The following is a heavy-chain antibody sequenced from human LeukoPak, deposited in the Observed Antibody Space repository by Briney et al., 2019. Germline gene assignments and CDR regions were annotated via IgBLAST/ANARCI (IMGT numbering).Heavy chain of an antibody. J-gene: IGHJ4*02. CDR1: GASISSYY. Sequence: PSETLSLTCTVSGASISSYYWSWIRQPPGKGLEWIGYIYYSGSTNYNPALKSRVTISEDTSKNQISLKLSSVTAADTAVYYCARVRGDYDSSGYDYWGQGTLVTVSS. D-gene: IGHD3-22*01. V-gene: IGHV4-59*01. CDR2: IYYSGST. CDR3: ARVRGDYDSSGYDY.